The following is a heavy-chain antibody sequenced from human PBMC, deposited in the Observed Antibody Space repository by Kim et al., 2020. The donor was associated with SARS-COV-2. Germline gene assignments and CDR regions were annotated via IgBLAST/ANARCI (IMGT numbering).Heavy chain of an antibody. CDR3: SRVHSSSWSGEGGC. CDR2: IWYDGSNK. V-gene: IGHV3-33*01. Sequence: GXSLRLSCAASGFTFSSYGMHWVRQAPGXGXEWVAVIWYDGSNKYYADSVKGRFTISRDNSKNTLYLQMNSLRAEDTAVYYCSRVHSSSWSGEGGCWGQG. CDR1: GFTFSSYG. D-gene: IGHD6-13*01. J-gene: IGHJ1*01.